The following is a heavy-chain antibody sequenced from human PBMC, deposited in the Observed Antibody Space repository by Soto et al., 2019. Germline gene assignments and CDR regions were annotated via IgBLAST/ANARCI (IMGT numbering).Heavy chain of an antibody. CDR1: GFTFSSYG. J-gene: IGHJ4*02. V-gene: IGHV3-30*18. CDR2: ISYDGSNK. D-gene: IGHD2-8*01. CDR3: AKDSSVYCTNGVCPIDY. Sequence: HPGGSLRLSCAASGFTFSSYGMHWVRQAPGKGLEWVAVISYDGSNKYYADSVKGRFTISRDNSKNTLYLQMNSLRAEDTAVYYCAKDSSVYCTNGVCPIDYWGQGTLVTVSS.